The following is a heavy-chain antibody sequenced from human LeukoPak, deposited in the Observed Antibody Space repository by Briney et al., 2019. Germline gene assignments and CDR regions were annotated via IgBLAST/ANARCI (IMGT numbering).Heavy chain of an antibody. D-gene: IGHD3-3*01. V-gene: IGHV3-11*01. CDR1: GFTFSDYY. CDR3: ARDRLITIFGVVTADYYYYMDV. Sequence: PGGSLRLSCAASGFTFSDYYMSWIRQAPGKGLEWVSYISSSGSTIYYADSVKGRFTISRDNAKNSLYLQMNSLRAEDTAVYYCARDRLITIFGVVTADYYYYMDVWGKGTTVTVSS. CDR2: ISSSGSTI. J-gene: IGHJ6*03.